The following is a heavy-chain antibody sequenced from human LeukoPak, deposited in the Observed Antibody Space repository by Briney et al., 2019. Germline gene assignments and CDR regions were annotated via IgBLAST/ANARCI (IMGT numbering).Heavy chain of an antibody. V-gene: IGHV1-18*01. Sequence: ASVKVSCKASGYTFTSHGISWVRQAPGQGLEWVGWISTYNGNTNYAQKLQGRVSMTTDTSTSTAYMELSSLRSDDTAVYYCATDPVGYCSANGCYSVDYWGQGTLVTVSS. CDR2: ISTYNGNT. J-gene: IGHJ4*02. D-gene: IGHD2-15*01. CDR1: GYTFTSHG. CDR3: ATDPVGYCSANGCYSVDY.